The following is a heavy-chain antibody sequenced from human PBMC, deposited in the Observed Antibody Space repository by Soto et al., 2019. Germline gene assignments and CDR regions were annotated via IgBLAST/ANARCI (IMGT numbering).Heavy chain of an antibody. CDR2: IWYDGSNE. Sequence: QVQLVESGGGVVQPGRSLRLSCAASGFTFESCAMYWVRQTPGKGLEWVAVIWYDGSNEQYVDSVKGRFTNSRDNSKNPLYLQMSSRRAEDTAVYFCARGLSTRHYYGMDVWGRGTTVIVSS. CDR1: GFTFESCA. D-gene: IGHD1-1*01. V-gene: IGHV3-33*01. J-gene: IGHJ6*02. CDR3: ARGLSTRHYYGMDV.